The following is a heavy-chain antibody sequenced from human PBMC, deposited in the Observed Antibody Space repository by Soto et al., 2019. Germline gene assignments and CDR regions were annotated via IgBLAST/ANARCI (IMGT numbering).Heavy chain of an antibody. CDR3: ARGTTGVTAGYY. V-gene: IGHV3-53*01. CDR2: IYTGGAT. Sequence: EVQLVESGGGLIQPGGSLRLSCAASGFAVSSSYMSWVRQAPGKGLEWVSVIYTGGATYYADSVKGRFTISRDDSKNTLYLQMNRLGAEDTAGYYCARGTTGVTAGYYWGQGALVTVSS. CDR1: GFAVSSSY. J-gene: IGHJ4*02. D-gene: IGHD2-15*01.